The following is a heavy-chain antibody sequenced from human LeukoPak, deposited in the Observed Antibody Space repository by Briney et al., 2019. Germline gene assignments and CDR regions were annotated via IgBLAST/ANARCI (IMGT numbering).Heavy chain of an antibody. CDR3: AKDLVPTFNDGDYFSRMEYYGMDV. D-gene: IGHD4-17*01. CDR2: ISYDGSNK. CDR1: GFTFSSYG. V-gene: IGHV3-30*18. J-gene: IGHJ6*02. Sequence: GGSLRLSCAASGFTFSSYGMHWVRQAPGKGLEWVAVISYDGSNKYYADSVKGRFTISRDNSKNTQYLQMNSLRAEDTAVYYCAKDLVPTFNDGDYFSRMEYYGMDVWGQGTTVTVSS.